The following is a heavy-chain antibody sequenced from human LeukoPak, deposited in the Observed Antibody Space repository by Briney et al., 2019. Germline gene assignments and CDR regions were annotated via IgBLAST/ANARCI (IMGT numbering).Heavy chain of an antibody. J-gene: IGHJ5*02. CDR3: ARQDILEWFPGGRWFDP. D-gene: IGHD3-3*01. CDR1: GGSISSSSYY. Sequence: SETLSLTCTVSGGSISSSSYYWGWIRQPPGKGLEWIGSIYYSGSTYYNPSLKSRVTISVDTSKNQFSLKLSFVTAADTAVYYCARQDILEWFPGGRWFDPWGHGTLVTVSS. CDR2: IYYSGST. V-gene: IGHV4-39*01.